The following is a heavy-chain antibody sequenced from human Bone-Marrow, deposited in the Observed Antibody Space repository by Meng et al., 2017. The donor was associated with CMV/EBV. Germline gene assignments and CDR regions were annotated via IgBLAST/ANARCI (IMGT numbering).Heavy chain of an antibody. J-gene: IGHJ6*02. D-gene: IGHD6-6*01. Sequence: SVKVSCKASGDTFSGHAFVWVRQAPGRGPEWMGGIIPILDASKFAQKFAGRLKIRADRSTSTAYMELSSLRSEDTAMYYCARTPGFGAPLIAARRGYGMDVWGQGTTVTVSS. CDR2: IIPILDAS. CDR1: GDTFSGHA. V-gene: IGHV1-69*10. CDR3: ARTPGFGAPLIAARRGYGMDV.